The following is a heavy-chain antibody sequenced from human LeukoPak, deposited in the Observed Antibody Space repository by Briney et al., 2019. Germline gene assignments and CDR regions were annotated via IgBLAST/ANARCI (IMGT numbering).Heavy chain of an antibody. Sequence: SETLSLTCTVSGGSISGYFWSWIRQPPGKGVEWIAYIYSNGGTSYNPSLKSRVTISLDTSKNQFSLKLSSVTAADTAVYYCARALRAFARVLPDWFDPWGQGTLVTVSS. CDR1: GGSISGYF. CDR2: IYSNGGT. V-gene: IGHV4-59*12. CDR3: ARALRAFARVLPDWFDP. J-gene: IGHJ5*02. D-gene: IGHD2-8*02.